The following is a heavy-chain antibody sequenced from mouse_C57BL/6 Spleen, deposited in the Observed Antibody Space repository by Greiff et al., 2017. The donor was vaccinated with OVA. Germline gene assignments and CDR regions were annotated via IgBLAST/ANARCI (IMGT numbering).Heavy chain of an antibody. CDR1: GFSFNTYA. Sequence: EVQLVESGGGLVQPKGSLKLSCAASGFSFNTYAMNWVRQAPGKGLEWVARIRSKSNNYATYYADSVKDRFTISRDDSESMLYLQMNNLKTEDTAMYYCVRLYYDYDYYAMDYWGQGTSVTVSS. CDR3: VRLYYDYDYYAMDY. D-gene: IGHD2-4*01. J-gene: IGHJ4*01. CDR2: IRSKSNNYAT. V-gene: IGHV10-1*01.